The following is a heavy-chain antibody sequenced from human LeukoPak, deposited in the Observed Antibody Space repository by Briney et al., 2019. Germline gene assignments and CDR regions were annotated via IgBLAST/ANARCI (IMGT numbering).Heavy chain of an antibody. V-gene: IGHV1-2*02. CDR3: ARISRDGYNSGGNLDY. D-gene: IGHD5-24*01. CDR1: GYSFTSHY. J-gene: IGHJ4*02. CDR2: INPNSGGT. Sequence: ASVKVSCKASGYSFTSHYMHWVRQAPGQGLEWMGWINPNSGGTNYAQKFQGRVTMTRDTSISTAYMELSRLRSDDTAVYYCARISRDGYNSGGNLDYWGQGTLVTVSS.